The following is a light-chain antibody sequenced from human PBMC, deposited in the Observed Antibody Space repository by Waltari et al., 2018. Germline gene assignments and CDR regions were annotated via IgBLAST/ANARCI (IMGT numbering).Light chain of an antibody. CDR1: SSDVGGYNY. J-gene: IGLJ2*01. CDR2: DVS. Sequence: QSALTQPASVSGSPGQSITIHCTGTSSDVGGYNYVPWYQQHPGKAPKLMIYDVSNRPSGVSNRFSGSKSGNTASLTISGLQAEDEADYYCSSYTSSSTLVVFGGGTKPTVL. CDR3: SSYTSSSTLVV. V-gene: IGLV2-14*03.